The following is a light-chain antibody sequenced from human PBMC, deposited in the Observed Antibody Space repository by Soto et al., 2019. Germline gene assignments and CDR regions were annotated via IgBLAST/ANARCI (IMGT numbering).Light chain of an antibody. CDR3: QRYNSAPQT. Sequence: DIQMTQSPSSLSASVGDRVTITCRASQGISNYLAWYQQKPGEVPKLLIYGASTLQSGVPSRFSGSGSGTDFTLNISSLQPEDVATYYCQRYNSAPQTFGQGTTVEIK. CDR2: GAS. CDR1: QGISNY. J-gene: IGKJ1*01. V-gene: IGKV1-27*01.